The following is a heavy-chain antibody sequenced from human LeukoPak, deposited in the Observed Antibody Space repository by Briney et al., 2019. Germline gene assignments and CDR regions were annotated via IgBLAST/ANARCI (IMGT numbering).Heavy chain of an antibody. CDR2: IYSGGST. V-gene: IGHV3-53*01. Sequence: GGSLRLSCAASGFTVSSKDMSWVRQAPGKGLEWVSVIYSGGSTYYADSVKGRCTISRDNSKNTLYLQMNSLRAEDTAVYYCARDVDYYDILTGYYQHFGMDVWGQGTTVTVSS. CDR3: ARDVDYYDILTGYYQHFGMDV. D-gene: IGHD3-9*01. CDR1: GFTVSSKD. J-gene: IGHJ6*02.